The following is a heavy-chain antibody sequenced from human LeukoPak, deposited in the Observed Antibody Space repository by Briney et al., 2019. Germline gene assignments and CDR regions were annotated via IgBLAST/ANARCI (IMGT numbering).Heavy chain of an antibody. CDR2: INPSGGTT. Sequence: GASVKVSCKASVYTFTIYYMHWVRQAPGQGLEWMGIINPSGGTTSYAQKFQGRVTMTRDTSTSTVYKELSSLRSEDTAVYYCARDPSVSGYSFGYFDYWGQGTLVTVSS. CDR1: VYTFTIYY. J-gene: IGHJ4*02. D-gene: IGHD5-18*01. V-gene: IGHV1-46*01. CDR3: ARDPSVSGYSFGYFDY.